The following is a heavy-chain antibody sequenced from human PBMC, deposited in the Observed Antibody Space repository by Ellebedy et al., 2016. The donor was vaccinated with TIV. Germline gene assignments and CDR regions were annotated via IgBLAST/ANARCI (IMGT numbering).Heavy chain of an antibody. CDR2: IYSGGST. D-gene: IGHD6-19*01. CDR3: ARKNSSGWTFDY. J-gene: IGHJ4*02. Sequence: PGGSLRLSCAASGFTVSSNYMSRVRQAPGKGLEWVSVIYSGGSTYYADSVKGRFTISRDNSKNTLYLQMNSLRAEDTAVYYCARKNSSGWTFDYWGQGTLVTVSS. CDR1: GFTVSSNY. V-gene: IGHV3-53*01.